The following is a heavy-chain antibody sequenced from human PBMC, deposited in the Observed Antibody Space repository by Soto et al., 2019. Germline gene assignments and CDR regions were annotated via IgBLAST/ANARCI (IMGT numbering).Heavy chain of an antibody. J-gene: IGHJ3*02. CDR1: GYTFTSYA. V-gene: IGHV1-3*01. CDR3: ARDPSIRYFEWFNVFDI. D-gene: IGHD3-9*01. CDR2: INAGNGNT. Sequence: ASVKVSCKASGYTFTSYAMHWVRQAPGQRLEWMGWINAGNGNTKYSQKFQGRVTITADKSTSTAYMDLSSLTSEDTAVYYCARDPSIRYFEWFNVFDIWGQGTMVTVS.